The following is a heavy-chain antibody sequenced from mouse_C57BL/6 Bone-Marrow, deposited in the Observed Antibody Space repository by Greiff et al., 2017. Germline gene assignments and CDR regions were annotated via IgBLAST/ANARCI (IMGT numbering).Heavy chain of an antibody. V-gene: IGHV1-74*01. J-gene: IGHJ1*03. D-gene: IGHD1-3*01. CDR2: IHPSDSDT. CDR1: GYTFTSFW. Sequence: QVQLQQPGAELVKPGASVKVSCKASGYTFTSFWMHWVKQRPGQGLEWIGMIHPSDSDTNYNQKFKGKATLTVDKSSSTAYMQLSSLTSEDSAVYAVAIHSGKGYFEVWGRGTTATVSA. CDR3: AIHSGKGYFEV.